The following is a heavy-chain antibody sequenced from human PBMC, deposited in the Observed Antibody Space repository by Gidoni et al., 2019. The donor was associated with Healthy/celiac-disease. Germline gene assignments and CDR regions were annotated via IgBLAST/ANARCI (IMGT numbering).Heavy chain of an antibody. V-gene: IGHV4-59*01. Sequence: QVQLQESGPGLVKPSETLSLTCTVSGGSLSSYYWSWFRQPPGKGLEWVGYIYYSGSTNYNPTLKSRVTISVDTSKNQFSLKLSSVTAADTAVYYCASQNGDYYDSSGYLRGNYFDYWGQGTLVTVSS. J-gene: IGHJ4*02. D-gene: IGHD3-22*01. CDR1: GGSLSSYY. CDR2: IYYSGST. CDR3: ASQNGDYYDSSGYLRGNYFDY.